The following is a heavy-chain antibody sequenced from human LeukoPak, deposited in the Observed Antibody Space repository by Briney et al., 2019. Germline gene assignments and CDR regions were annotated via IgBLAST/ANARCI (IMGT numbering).Heavy chain of an antibody. Sequence: PSETLSLTCTVSGGSVSSGSYYWSWIRQPPGKGLEWIGYIYYSGSTNYNPSLKSRVTISVDTSKNQFSLKLSSVTAADTAVYYCARGDGDYGHYYYYYGMDVWGQGTTVTVSS. CDR1: GGSVSSGSYY. CDR2: IYYSGST. V-gene: IGHV4-61*01. J-gene: IGHJ6*02. D-gene: IGHD4-17*01. CDR3: ARGDGDYGHYYYYYGMDV.